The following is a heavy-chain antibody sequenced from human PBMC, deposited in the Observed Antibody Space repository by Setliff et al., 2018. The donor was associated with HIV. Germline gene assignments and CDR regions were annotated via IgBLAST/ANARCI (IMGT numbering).Heavy chain of an antibody. CDR2: IIPVFGTT. CDR3: ASLTYCRGDCYSTGASDI. J-gene: IGHJ3*02. V-gene: IGHV1-69*13. CDR1: GGTFSTYA. Sequence: ASVKVSCKASGGTFSTYAISWVRQAPGQGLEWMGGIIPVFGTTKYPLKFQGRVTITADESTSTAYMELSSLRSEDTAVYYCASLTYCRGDCYSTGASDIWGQGTMVTVS. D-gene: IGHD2-21*01.